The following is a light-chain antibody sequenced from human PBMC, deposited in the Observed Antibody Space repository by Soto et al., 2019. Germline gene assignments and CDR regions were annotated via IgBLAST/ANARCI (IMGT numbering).Light chain of an antibody. CDR3: QQGAKYPYT. CDR1: QSISSS. J-gene: IGKJ2*01. CDR2: KAS. Sequence: DIQMTQSPSTLSASVGERVTFTCRVSQSISSSLAWYQQKPGKAPNLLIYKASSLQSGVPSRFSGSGSGTEFTLTISSLQPDDFATYYCQQGAKYPYTFGQGTKLEIK. V-gene: IGKV1-5*03.